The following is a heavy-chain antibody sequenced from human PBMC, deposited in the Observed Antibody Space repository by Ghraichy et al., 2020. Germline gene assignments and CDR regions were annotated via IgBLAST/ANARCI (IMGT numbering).Heavy chain of an antibody. CDR3: AREGFGELLDPYYFDY. V-gene: IGHV1-18*04. CDR2: ISAYNGNT. J-gene: IGHJ4*02. CDR1: GYTFTSYG. D-gene: IGHD3-10*01. Sequence: ASVKVSCKASGYTFTSYGISWVRQAPGQGLEWMGWISAYNGNTNYAQKLQGRVTMTTDTSTSTAYMELRSLRSDDTAVYYCAREGFGELLDPYYFDYWGQGTLVTVSS.